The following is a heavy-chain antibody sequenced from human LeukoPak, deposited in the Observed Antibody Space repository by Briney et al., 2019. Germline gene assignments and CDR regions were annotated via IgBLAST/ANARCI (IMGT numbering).Heavy chain of an antibody. J-gene: IGHJ4*02. D-gene: IGHD6-19*01. Sequence: PSETLSLTCTVSGGSISSGGYYWSWIRQHPGKGLEWIGYIYYSGSTYYNPSLKSRVTISVDTSKNQFSLKLSSVTAADTAVYYCARSLIPLAGTGEHSPGGFDYWGQGTLVTVSS. CDR2: IYYSGST. CDR3: ARSLIPLAGTGEHSPGGFDY. CDR1: GGSISSGGYY. V-gene: IGHV4-31*03.